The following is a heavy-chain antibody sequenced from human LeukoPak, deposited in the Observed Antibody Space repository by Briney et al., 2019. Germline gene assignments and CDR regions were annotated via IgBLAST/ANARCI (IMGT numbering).Heavy chain of an antibody. CDR3: AKVYGDYYGSGSYRAPYYFDY. CDR1: GFSFSSYA. Sequence: GGSLRLSCAASGFSFSSYAMAWVRQAPGKGLEWVSAVSGSGGSTYYADSVKGRFTISRDNSKNTLYLQMNSLRAEDTAVYYCAKVYGDYYGSGSYRAPYYFDYWGQGTLVTVSS. CDR2: VSGSGGST. J-gene: IGHJ4*02. D-gene: IGHD3-10*01. V-gene: IGHV3-23*01.